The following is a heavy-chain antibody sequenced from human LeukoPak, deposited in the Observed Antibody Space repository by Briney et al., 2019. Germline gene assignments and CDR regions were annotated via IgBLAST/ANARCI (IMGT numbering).Heavy chain of an antibody. V-gene: IGHV3-30*02. D-gene: IGHD5-24*01. CDR1: GFTFSSFG. J-gene: IGHJ4*02. CDR3: AIGLGMGTRIDF. CDR2: IRYDGSNK. Sequence: GGSLRLSCAASGFTFSSFGMHWVRQAPGKGLEWVTFIRYDGSNKYYTDSVKGRFTISRDNSKNTLSLQMNSLRPEDTAVYYCAIGLGMGTRIDFRGQGTLVTVSS.